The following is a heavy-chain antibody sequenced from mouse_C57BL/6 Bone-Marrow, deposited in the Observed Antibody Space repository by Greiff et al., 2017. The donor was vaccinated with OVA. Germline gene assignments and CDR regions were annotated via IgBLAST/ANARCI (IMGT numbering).Heavy chain of an antibody. CDR1: GYSITSGYY. CDR2: ISYDGSN. J-gene: IGHJ2*01. D-gene: IGHD1-1*01. V-gene: IGHV3-6*01. Sequence: EVKVEESGPGLVKPSQSLSLTCSVTGYSITSGYYWNWIRQFPGNKLEWMGYISYDGSNNYNPSLKNRISITRDTSKNQFFLKLNSVTTEDTATYYCARDLLRSFFDYWGQGTTLTVS. CDR3: ARDLLRSFFDY.